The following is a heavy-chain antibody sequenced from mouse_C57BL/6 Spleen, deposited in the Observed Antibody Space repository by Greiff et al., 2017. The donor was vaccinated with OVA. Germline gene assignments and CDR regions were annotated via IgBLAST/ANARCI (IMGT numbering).Heavy chain of an antibody. D-gene: IGHD4-1*01. V-gene: IGHV3-6*01. J-gene: IGHJ2*01. CDR2: ISYDGSN. CDR3: ARAELGRFDY. Sequence: EVHLVESGPGLVKPSQSLSLTCSVTGYSITSGYYWNWIRQFPGNKLEWMGYISYDGSNNYNPSLKNRISITRDTSKNQFFLKLNSVTTEDTATYYCARAELGRFDYWGQGTTLTVSS. CDR1: GYSITSGYY.